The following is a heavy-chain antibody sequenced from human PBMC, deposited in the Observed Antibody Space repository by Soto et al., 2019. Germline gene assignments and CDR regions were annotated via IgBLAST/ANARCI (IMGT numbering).Heavy chain of an antibody. J-gene: IGHJ6*02. CDR1: GYTFTGYY. V-gene: IGHV1-2*02. D-gene: IGHD2-2*02. Sequence: ASVKVSCKASGYTFTGYYMHWVRQAPGQGLEWMGWINPNSGGTNYAQKFQGRVTMTRDTSISTAYMELSRLRSDDTAVYYCARDILRYCSSTSCYTASDRHYGMDVWGQGTTVTVYS. CDR3: ARDILRYCSSTSCYTASDRHYGMDV. CDR2: INPNSGGT.